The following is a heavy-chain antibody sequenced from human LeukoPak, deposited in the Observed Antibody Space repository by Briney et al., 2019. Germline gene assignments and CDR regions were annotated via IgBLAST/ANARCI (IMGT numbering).Heavy chain of an antibody. CDR3: AKDPARYGSGSYYFDY. CDR1: GFTFSSYG. J-gene: IGHJ4*02. V-gene: IGHV3-30*18. D-gene: IGHD3-10*01. CDR2: ISYDGSNK. Sequence: GGSLRLSCAASGFTFSSYGMHWVRQAPGKGLEWVAVISYDGSNKYYADSVKGRFTISRDNSKNTLYLQMNSLQAEVTDVYYFAKDPARYGSGSYYFDYWGQGTLVTVSS.